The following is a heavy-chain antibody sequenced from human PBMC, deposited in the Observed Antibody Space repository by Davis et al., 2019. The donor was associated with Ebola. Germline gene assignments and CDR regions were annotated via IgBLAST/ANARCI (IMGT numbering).Heavy chain of an antibody. J-gene: IGHJ5*02. CDR1: GGSFSGYY. D-gene: IGHD3-3*01. V-gene: IGHV4-34*01. CDR3: ARYWFWSANWFDP. CDR2: ISHSGST. Sequence: SETLSLTCAVYGGSFSGYYWGWIRQPPGKGLEWIGEISHSGSTNYNPSLKSRVTISVDTSNNQFSLKLSSVTAADTAVYYCARYWFWSANWFDPWGQGTLVTVSS.